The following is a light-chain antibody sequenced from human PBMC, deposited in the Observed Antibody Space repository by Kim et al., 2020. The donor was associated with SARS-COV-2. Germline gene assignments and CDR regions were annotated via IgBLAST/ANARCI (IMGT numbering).Light chain of an antibody. V-gene: IGLV3-21*04. CDR1: NIGSKS. Sequence: SYELTQPPSVSVPPGKTARITCGGSNIGSKSVHWYQQKPGQAPVLVIYYDSDRPSGIPERFSGSNSGNTATLTISRVEAGDEADYYCQVWDSSSDHWVFGGGTQLTVL. CDR3: QVWDSSSDHWV. J-gene: IGLJ3*02. CDR2: YDS.